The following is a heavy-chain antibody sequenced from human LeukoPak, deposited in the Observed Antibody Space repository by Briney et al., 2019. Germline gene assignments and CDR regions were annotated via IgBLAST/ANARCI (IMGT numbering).Heavy chain of an antibody. CDR1: GGSISSGSYY. V-gene: IGHV4-61*02. D-gene: IGHD5-24*01. CDR2: IYTSGST. CDR3: ARVAADGDFDY. Sequence: KPSETLSLTCTVSGGSISSGSYYWSWIRQPAWKGLEWIGRIYTSGSTNYNPSLKSRVTISVDTSKNQFSLKLSSVTAADTAVYYCARVAADGDFDYWGQGTLVTVSS. J-gene: IGHJ4*02.